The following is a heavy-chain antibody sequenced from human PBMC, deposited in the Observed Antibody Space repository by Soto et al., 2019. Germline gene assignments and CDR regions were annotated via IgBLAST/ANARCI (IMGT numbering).Heavy chain of an antibody. V-gene: IGHV3-21*01. Sequence: VQLVESGGGLVKPGGSLRLSCAASGFTFSSYTMNWVRQAPGKGLEWVSSISSSSIYIYYADSVKGRFTISRDNAKNSLYLQMSSLRAEDTAMYYCARDGIVGATWGYWGQGTLVTVSS. CDR3: ARDGIVGATWGY. J-gene: IGHJ4*02. CDR2: ISSSSIYI. D-gene: IGHD1-26*01. CDR1: GFTFSSYT.